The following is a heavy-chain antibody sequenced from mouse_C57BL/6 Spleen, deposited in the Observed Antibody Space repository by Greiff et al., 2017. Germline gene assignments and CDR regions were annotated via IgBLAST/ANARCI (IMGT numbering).Heavy chain of an antibody. Sequence: VQLVESGPELVKPGASVKISCKASGYAFSSSWLNWVKQRPGKGLEWIGRIYPGDGGTNYNGKFKGKATLTADKSSSTAYMQLSSLTSEDSAVYFCAKTAEAPAWFDYWGQGTLVTVSA. CDR2: IYPGDGGT. CDR1: GYAFSSSW. D-gene: IGHD3-2*02. J-gene: IGHJ3*01. CDR3: AKTAEAPAWFDY. V-gene: IGHV1-82*01.